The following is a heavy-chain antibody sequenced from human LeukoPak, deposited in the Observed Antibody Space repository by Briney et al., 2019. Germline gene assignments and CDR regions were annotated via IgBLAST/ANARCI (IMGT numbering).Heavy chain of an antibody. CDR3: AKDFRRQQWLILDY. Sequence: GGSLRLSCAASGFTFNDYAMHWVRQAPGKGLEWVSGISWNSGSIGYADSVKGRFTISRDNAKNSLNLQMNSLRAEDTALYYCAKDFRRQQWLILDYWGQGTLVTVSS. J-gene: IGHJ4*02. V-gene: IGHV3-9*01. CDR2: ISWNSGSI. D-gene: IGHD6-19*01. CDR1: GFTFNDYA.